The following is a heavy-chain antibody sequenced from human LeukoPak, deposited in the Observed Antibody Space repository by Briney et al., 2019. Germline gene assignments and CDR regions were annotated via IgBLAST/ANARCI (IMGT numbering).Heavy chain of an antibody. CDR2: ISSGGTTI. CDR1: GFPFSGYI. Sequence: GGSLRLSCVASGFPFSGYIMNWVRQTPGKGLEWVSYISSGGTTIYYADSVKGRFTISRDNSKNTLFLQMNSLRAEDTAVYYCAKDARRTSGWYFFDYWGQGSLVTVSS. J-gene: IGHJ4*02. V-gene: IGHV3-48*01. CDR3: AKDARRTSGWYFFDY. D-gene: IGHD6-19*01.